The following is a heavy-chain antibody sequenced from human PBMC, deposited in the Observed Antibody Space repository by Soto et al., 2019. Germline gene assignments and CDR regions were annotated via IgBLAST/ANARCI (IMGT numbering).Heavy chain of an antibody. V-gene: IGHV3-21*01. J-gene: IGHJ5*02. CDR3: AKVGVLRTNFRWFDL. CDR2: ITISGNYI. CDR1: GFAFQTYT. D-gene: IGHD2-8*01. Sequence: EGQLVESGGGLVKPGGSLRLSCAASGFAFQTYTMEWLRQPPGKGLEWVSSITISGNYIYYADSVKGRFTISRDNGRNSVYRQMNRLRAADTGVYYCAKVGVLRTNFRWFDLWGQGTLVTVSS.